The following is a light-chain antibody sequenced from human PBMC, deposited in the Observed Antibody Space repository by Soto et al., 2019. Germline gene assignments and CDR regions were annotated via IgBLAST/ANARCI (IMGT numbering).Light chain of an antibody. Sequence: ETQMSQSPSPLSTPLVYRVSISCRASQTIGSWLDWYQQKPGKAPKLLIYAASSLQSGVPSRFSGSGFGTDFTLTISSLQPEDFATYYCQQANSTPLTFGRGTKVDI. CDR3: QQANSTPLT. J-gene: IGKJ4*02. V-gene: IGKV1-12*01. CDR2: AAS. CDR1: QTIGSW.